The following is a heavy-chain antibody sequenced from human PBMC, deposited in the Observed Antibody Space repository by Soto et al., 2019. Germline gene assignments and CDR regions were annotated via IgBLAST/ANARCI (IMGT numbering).Heavy chain of an antibody. Sequence: EVHLVESGGGLVKPGGSLRLTCAGSGFSFSDYTMNWVRQAPGKGLEWVSSISRGSDYIFYADTVKGRFTISRDTARNSLYQQMSSLRAEETAVYYCAKDSGCVNNACAYDPWGQGTLVSVAS. CDR1: GFSFSDYT. D-gene: IGHD1-20*01. V-gene: IGHV3-21*01. CDR2: ISRGSDYI. J-gene: IGHJ5*02. CDR3: AKDSGCVNNACAYDP.